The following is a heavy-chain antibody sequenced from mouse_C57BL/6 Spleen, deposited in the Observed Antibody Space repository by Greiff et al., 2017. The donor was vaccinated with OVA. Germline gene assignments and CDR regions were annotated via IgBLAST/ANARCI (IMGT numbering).Heavy chain of an antibody. CDR3: ARYTTVVATPTRFDV. J-gene: IGHJ1*03. CDR2: IDPEDGET. CDR1: GFNIKDYY. V-gene: IGHV14-2*01. D-gene: IGHD1-1*01. Sequence: VQLQQSGAELVKPGASVKLSCTASGFNIKDYYMHWVKQRTEQGLEWIGRIDPEDGETKYAPTFQGKATITADTSSNTAYLQLSSLTSEDTAVYYCARYTTVVATPTRFDVWGTGTTVTVSS.